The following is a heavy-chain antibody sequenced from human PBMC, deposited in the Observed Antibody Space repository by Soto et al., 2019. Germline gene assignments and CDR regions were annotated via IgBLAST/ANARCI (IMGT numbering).Heavy chain of an antibody. CDR2: VYVTGTT. V-gene: IGHV4-4*07. D-gene: IGHD3-16*01. CDR3: ARDGAYTRVRYYFDS. Sequence: PSETLSLPCTVSGASISDSYCSWIRQPAGQALEWIGRVYVTGTTYFNPSLKSRVTMSVDTSNNQVSLKVSSVTAADSAIYYCARDGAYTRVRYYFDSWGPGTRVTVCS. CDR1: GASISDSY. J-gene: IGHJ5*01.